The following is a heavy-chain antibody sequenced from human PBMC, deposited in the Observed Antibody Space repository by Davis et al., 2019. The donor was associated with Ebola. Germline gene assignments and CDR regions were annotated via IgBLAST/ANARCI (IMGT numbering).Heavy chain of an antibody. Sequence: ASVKVSCKASGYTFTDYNMHWVRQAPGQGLEWMGRIISNSGGTNYAQKFQGRVTMTRDTSISTAYMELSSLRSDDTAVYYCARGEGNLYWGQGTLVTVSS. J-gene: IGHJ4*02. V-gene: IGHV1-2*06. D-gene: IGHD1-7*01. CDR1: GYTFTDYN. CDR2: IISNSGGT. CDR3: ARGEGNLY.